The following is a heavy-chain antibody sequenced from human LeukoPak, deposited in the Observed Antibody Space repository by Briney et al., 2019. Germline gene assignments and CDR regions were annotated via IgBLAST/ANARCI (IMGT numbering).Heavy chain of an antibody. J-gene: IGHJ4*02. Sequence: GGSLRLSCAASGFTFSRYWMSWVRQAPGKGLEWVANIKQDGSEKYYVDSVKGRFTISRDNAKNSLYLQINSLRAEDTAVYYCALGVGSYHYDSSGYPFDYWGQGTLVTVSS. CDR1: GFTFSRYW. D-gene: IGHD3-22*01. CDR3: ALGVGSYHYDSSGYPFDY. CDR2: IKQDGSEK. V-gene: IGHV3-7*01.